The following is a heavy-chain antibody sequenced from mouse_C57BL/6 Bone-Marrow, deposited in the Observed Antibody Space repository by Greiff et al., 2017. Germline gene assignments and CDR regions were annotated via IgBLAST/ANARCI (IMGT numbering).Heavy chain of an antibody. V-gene: IGHV1-50*01. J-gene: IGHJ2*01. Sequence: QVQLQQPGAELVKPGASVKLSCKASGYTFTSYWMQWVKQRPGQGLEWIGVIGPFGSYTNYNQKFKGKATLTVDKSSSTAYIQLSSLPSEDSAVYYCAKGIMTTIVAHFDYWGQGTTLTVSS. CDR2: IGPFGSYT. D-gene: IGHD1-1*01. CDR3: AKGIMTTIVAHFDY. CDR1: GYTFTSYW.